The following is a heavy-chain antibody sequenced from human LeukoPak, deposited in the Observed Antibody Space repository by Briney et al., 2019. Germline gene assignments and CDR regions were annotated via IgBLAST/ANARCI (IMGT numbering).Heavy chain of an antibody. D-gene: IGHD2-2*01. Sequence: PGGSLRLSCAASGFTFSTYWMAWVRQAPGKGLEWVAFIRYDGSNKYYADSVKGRFTISRDNSKNTLYLQMNSLRAEDTAVYYCAPTPSTSGGYWGQGTLVTVSS. CDR2: IRYDGSNK. J-gene: IGHJ4*02. CDR1: GFTFSTYW. CDR3: APTPSTSGGY. V-gene: IGHV3-30*02.